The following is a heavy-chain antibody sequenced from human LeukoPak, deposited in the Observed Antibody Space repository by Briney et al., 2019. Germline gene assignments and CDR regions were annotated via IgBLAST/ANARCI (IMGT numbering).Heavy chain of an antibody. CDR1: GFTFSNYQ. D-gene: IGHD1-26*01. Sequence: GGSLRLSCVVSGFTFSNYQMIWVRQAPGKGLEWVANIKEDGSEEYYVDFVKGRFSISRDNAHNSLYLQMSSLRAEDTAVYYCARWGVQWGPDYWGQGTLVTVSS. J-gene: IGHJ4*02. CDR2: IKEDGSEE. CDR3: ARWGVQWGPDY. V-gene: IGHV3-7*01.